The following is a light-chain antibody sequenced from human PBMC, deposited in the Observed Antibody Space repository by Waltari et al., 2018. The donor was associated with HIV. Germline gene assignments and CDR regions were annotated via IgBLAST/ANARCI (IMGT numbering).Light chain of an antibody. J-gene: IGLJ1*01. CDR3: WSYAGSYTSV. CDR1: KHYVGGYDY. Sequence: QSALNQPRSVSASPGQSVTIPCARTKHYVGGYDYLSWYQHHPGKAPKLLIYDVSKRPSRVPDRFSASKSGNTASLTISGLQAEDEADYYCWSYAGSYTSVFGTGTQVTVL. V-gene: IGLV2-11*01. CDR2: DVS.